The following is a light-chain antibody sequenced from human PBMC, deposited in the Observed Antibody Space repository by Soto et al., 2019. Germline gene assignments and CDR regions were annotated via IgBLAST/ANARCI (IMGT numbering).Light chain of an antibody. CDR2: GAS. V-gene: IGKV3-15*01. CDR1: QSVGSN. CDR3: QQYDNWPPWT. Sequence: EIVMTQSPGTLPVSPGEGATLSCRASQSVGSNLSWYQQKPGQAPRLLIYGASTRATAIPARFSGSGSGTEFTLTISSLQSEDFAVYYCQQYDNWPPWTVGQGTKVDIK. J-gene: IGKJ1*01.